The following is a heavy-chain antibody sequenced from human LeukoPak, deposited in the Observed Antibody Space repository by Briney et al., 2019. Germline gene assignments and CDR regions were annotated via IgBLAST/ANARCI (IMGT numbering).Heavy chain of an antibody. Sequence: GASVKVSCKVSGYTLTELSMHWVRQAPGKGLEWMGGFDPEDGETIYAQKFQGRVTMTGDTSTDTAYMELSSLRSEDTAVYYCATDISSWLHLRGLEYFDYWGQGTLVTVSS. J-gene: IGHJ4*02. CDR1: GYTLTELS. CDR2: FDPEDGET. V-gene: IGHV1-24*01. D-gene: IGHD3-22*01. CDR3: ATDISSWLHLRGLEYFDY.